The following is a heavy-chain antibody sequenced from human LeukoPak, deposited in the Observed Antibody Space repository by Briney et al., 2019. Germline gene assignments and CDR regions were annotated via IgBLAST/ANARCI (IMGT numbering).Heavy chain of an antibody. V-gene: IGHV4-38-2*01. Sequence: SETLSLTCAVSGYSISSGYYWGWIRQPPGKGLEWIGSIYHSGSTYYNPSLKSRVTISVDTSKNQFSLKLSSVTAADTAVYYCARLCPGYCSRTSANDFDYWGQGTLVTVSS. CDR1: GYSISSGYY. CDR3: ARLCPGYCSRTSANDFDY. CDR2: IYHSGST. D-gene: IGHD2-2*01. J-gene: IGHJ4*02.